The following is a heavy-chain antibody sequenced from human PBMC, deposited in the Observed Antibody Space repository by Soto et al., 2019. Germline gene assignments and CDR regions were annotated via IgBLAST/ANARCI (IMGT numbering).Heavy chain of an antibody. CDR1: GGTFISYA. V-gene: IGHV3-23*01. CDR3: ASSDGKRDY. CDR2: ISGSGGST. J-gene: IGHJ4*02. Sequence: WVPLRLSWGASGGTFISYAVSWVRQAPGKGLEWVSISGSGGSTYYADSVKGRFTISRDNSKNTLYVQMNSLRAEDTAVYYCASSDGKRDYWGQGTLVTVSS. D-gene: IGHD2-15*01.